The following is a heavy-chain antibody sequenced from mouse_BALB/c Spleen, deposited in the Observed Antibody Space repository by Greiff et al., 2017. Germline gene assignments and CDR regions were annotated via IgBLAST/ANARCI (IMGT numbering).Heavy chain of an antibody. Sequence: DVQLVESGGGLVQPKGSLKLSCAASGFTFNTYAMNWVRQAPGKGLEWVARIRSKSNNYATYYADSVKDRFTISRDDSQSMLYLQMNNLKTEDTAMYYCVRREYGNPFAYWGQGTLVTVSA. V-gene: IGHV10-1*02. CDR1: GFTFNTYA. J-gene: IGHJ3*01. CDR2: IRSKSNNYAT. D-gene: IGHD2-10*02. CDR3: VRREYGNPFAY.